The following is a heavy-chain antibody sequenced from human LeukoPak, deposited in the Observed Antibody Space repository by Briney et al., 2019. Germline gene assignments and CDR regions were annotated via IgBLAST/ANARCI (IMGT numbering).Heavy chain of an antibody. CDR2: IKQDGSEK. CDR3: ARWSPGEWLRFHFDY. J-gene: IGHJ4*02. Sequence: GGSLRLSCAASGFTFSSYWMSWVRQAPGKGLEWVANIKQDGSEKYYVDSVKGRFTISKDNAKNSLYLQMNSLRAEDTAVYYCARWSPGEWLRFHFDYWGQGTLVTVSS. V-gene: IGHV3-7*01. CDR1: GFTFSSYW. D-gene: IGHD5-12*01.